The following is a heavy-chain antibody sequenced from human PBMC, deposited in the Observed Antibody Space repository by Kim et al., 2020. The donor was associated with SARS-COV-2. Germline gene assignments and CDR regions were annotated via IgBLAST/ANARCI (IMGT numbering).Heavy chain of an antibody. Sequence: SETLSLTCTVSGGSISSSSYYWGWIRQPPGKGLEWIGSIYYSGSTYYNPSLKSRVTISVDTSKNQFSLKLSSVTAADTAVYYCARHVLSVLVTAIYFDYWGQGTLVTVSS. CDR3: ARHVLSVLVTAIYFDY. V-gene: IGHV4-39*01. J-gene: IGHJ4*02. CDR2: IYYSGST. D-gene: IGHD2-21*02. CDR1: GGSISSSSYY.